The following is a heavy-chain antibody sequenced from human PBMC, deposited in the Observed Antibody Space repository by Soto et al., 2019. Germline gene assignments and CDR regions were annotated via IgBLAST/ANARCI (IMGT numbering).Heavy chain of an antibody. D-gene: IGHD2-15*01. Sequence: EVQLVESGGGLVQPGGSLRLSCAASGFTFSSYWMHWVRQAPGKGLVWVSRINSDGSSTSYADSVKGRFTISRDNAKNTLDLQMNSLRAEDTAVYYCVRTSLVVAAATRADYWGQGTLVTVSS. V-gene: IGHV3-74*01. CDR2: INSDGSST. CDR3: VRTSLVVAAATRADY. CDR1: GFTFSSYW. J-gene: IGHJ4*02.